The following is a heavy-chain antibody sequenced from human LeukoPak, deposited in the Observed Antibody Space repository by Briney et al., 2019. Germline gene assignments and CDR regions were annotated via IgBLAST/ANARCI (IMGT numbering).Heavy chain of an antibody. CDR1: GYTFTGDY. J-gene: IGHJ6*03. V-gene: IGHV1-2*02. D-gene: IGHD2-15*01. CDR3: ARGRSVVAATPFYYYYMDV. CDR2: INPNSGGT. Sequence: GASVKVSCKASGYTFTGDYRHWVRQAPGQGREWMGWINPNSGGTNYAQKFQGRVTMTRDTSISTAYMELSRLRSDDTAVYYCARGRSVVAATPFYYYYMDVWGKGTTVTISS.